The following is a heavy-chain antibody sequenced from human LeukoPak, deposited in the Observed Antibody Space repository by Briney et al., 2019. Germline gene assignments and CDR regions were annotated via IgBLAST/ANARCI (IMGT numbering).Heavy chain of an antibody. Sequence: GASVKVSCKASGYTFTSYYMHWVRQAPGQGLEWMGWINPNSGGTNYAQKFQGRVTMTRDTSISTAYMELSRLRSDDTAVYYCARDGDHYDSSGYFSFDPWGQGTLVTVSS. CDR1: GYTFTSYY. CDR3: ARDGDHYDSSGYFSFDP. CDR2: INPNSGGT. J-gene: IGHJ5*02. D-gene: IGHD3-22*01. V-gene: IGHV1-2*02.